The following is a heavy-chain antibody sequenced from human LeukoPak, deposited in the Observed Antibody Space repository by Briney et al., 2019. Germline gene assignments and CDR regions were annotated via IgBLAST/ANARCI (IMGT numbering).Heavy chain of an antibody. CDR2: INPSSGGT. V-gene: IGHV1-2*02. CDR3: ARGDMVRGYYYMDV. Sequence: ASVKVSCKASGYTFTGYYMHWVRQAPGQGLEWMGWINPSSGGTNYAQKFQGRVTMTRDTSISTADMDLSTLTSDDTAVYYCARGDMVRGYYYMDVWGKGTTVTISS. D-gene: IGHD3-10*01. J-gene: IGHJ6*03. CDR1: GYTFTGYY.